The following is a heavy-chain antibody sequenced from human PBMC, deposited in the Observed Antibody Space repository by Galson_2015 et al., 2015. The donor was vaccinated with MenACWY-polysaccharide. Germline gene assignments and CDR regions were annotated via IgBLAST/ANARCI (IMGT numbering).Heavy chain of an antibody. D-gene: IGHD6-6*01. CDR1: GFTFNTHW. J-gene: IGHJ4*02. CDR3: ARGITSSN. Sequence: SLRLSCAASGFTFNTHWMHWVRHAPGKGLMWVSRINRDGSNTDYADSVKGRFTISRDNAKNTLFLQTNSLRAEDTAVYYCARGITSSNWGQGTLVTVSS. V-gene: IGHV3-74*01. CDR2: INRDGSNT.